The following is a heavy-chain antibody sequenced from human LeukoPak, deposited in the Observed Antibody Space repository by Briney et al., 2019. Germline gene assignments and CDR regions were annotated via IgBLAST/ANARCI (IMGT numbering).Heavy chain of an antibody. D-gene: IGHD6-19*01. CDR3: AKDMDSSGCDY. CDR1: GFTFSSYG. CDR2: ISYDGSNK. V-gene: IGHV3-30*18. J-gene: IGHJ4*02. Sequence: GGSLRLSCAASGFTFSSYGMHWVRQAPGKGLEWVAVISYDGSNKYHADSVKGRFTISRDNSKNTLYLQMNSLRAEDTAVYYCAKDMDSSGCDYWGQGTLVTVSS.